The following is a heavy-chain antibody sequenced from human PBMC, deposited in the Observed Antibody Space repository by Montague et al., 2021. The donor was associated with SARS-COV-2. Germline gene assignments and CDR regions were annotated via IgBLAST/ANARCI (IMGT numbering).Heavy chain of an antibody. CDR3: VRGFRNGPFDV. J-gene: IGHJ4*02. CDR1: GSTFDDYG. CDR2: ITRNGDST. Sequence: SLRLSCAASGSTFDDYGMSWVRQGPGKGLEWVSGITRNGDSTDFADSVKGRFTISRDNAKNSLYLQMNSLRAEDTALYYCVRGFRNGPFDVWGQGTLVSVS. D-gene: IGHD1-14*01. V-gene: IGHV3-20*04.